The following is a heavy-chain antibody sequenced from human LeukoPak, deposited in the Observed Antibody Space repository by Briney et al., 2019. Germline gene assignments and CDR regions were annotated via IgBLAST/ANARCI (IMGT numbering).Heavy chain of an antibody. CDR3: AIDYDSSGSNFDY. D-gene: IGHD3-22*01. Sequence: GGSLRLSCAPSGFTFSSYAMSWVRQAPGKGREWVSLISGGGSKNHYADSVKGRFTISRDNSKNTLYLQMNSLRAEDTAVYYCAIDYDSSGSNFDYWGQGPLVTVSS. CDR2: ISGGGSKN. J-gene: IGHJ4*02. V-gene: IGHV3-23*01. CDR1: GFTFSSYA.